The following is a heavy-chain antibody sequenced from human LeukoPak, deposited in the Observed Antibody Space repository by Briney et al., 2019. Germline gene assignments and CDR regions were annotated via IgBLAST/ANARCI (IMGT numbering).Heavy chain of an antibody. J-gene: IGHJ6*02. D-gene: IGHD6-19*01. Sequence: GGPLRLSCAASGFTFSSYSMNWVRQAPGKGLEWVSGISWNSGSIGYADSVKGRFTISRDNAKNSLYLQMNSLRAEDTALYYCARQQWLVRDYYGMDVWGQGTTVTVSS. CDR3: ARQQWLVRDYYGMDV. CDR2: ISWNSGSI. V-gene: IGHV3-9*01. CDR1: GFTFSSYS.